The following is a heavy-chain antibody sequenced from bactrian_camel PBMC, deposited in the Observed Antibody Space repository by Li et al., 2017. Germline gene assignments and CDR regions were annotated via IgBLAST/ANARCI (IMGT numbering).Heavy chain of an antibody. D-gene: IGHD2*01. J-gene: IGHJ4*01. Sequence: HVQLVESGGGSVQAGGSLRLECVVSGGTYAFYCMGWFRQGADKEREGVASIDHDGTTTYADAVKGRSTVSKDSAKKALYLQMNNLNPDDTAMYYCAAEMELTYCSSTYPPPYTYWGQGTQVTVS. V-gene: IGHV3S53*01. CDR2: IDHDGTT. CDR3: AAEMELTYCSSTYPPPYTY. CDR1: GGTYAFYC.